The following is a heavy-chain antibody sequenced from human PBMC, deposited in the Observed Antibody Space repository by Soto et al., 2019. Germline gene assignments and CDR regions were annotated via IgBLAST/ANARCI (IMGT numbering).Heavy chain of an antibody. J-gene: IGHJ6*03. D-gene: IGHD3-10*01. CDR3: ARVFGLSPPYYYYIDV. Sequence: SDTLSLTCAVYGGSFSGYYWSWIRQPPGKGLEWIGEINHSGSTNYNPSLKSRVTISVDTSKNQFSLKLSSVTAADTAVYYCARVFGLSPPYYYYIDVWGKGTTVTVSS. CDR1: GGSFSGYY. CDR2: INHSGST. V-gene: IGHV4-34*01.